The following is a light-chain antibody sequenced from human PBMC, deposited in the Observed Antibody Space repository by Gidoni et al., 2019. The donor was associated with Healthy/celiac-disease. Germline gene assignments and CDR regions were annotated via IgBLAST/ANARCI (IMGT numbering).Light chain of an antibody. V-gene: IGLV1-40*01. CDR1: SSNIGAGYD. CDR2: GNS. J-gene: IGLJ2*01. CDR3: QSYDSSLSGYVV. Sequence: QSVLPPPPSVSGAPGQRVTISCTGSSSNIGAGYDVHWYQQLPGTATTLLIYGNSNRPSGVPDRFSGSKSGTSASLAITGLQAEDEADYYCQSYDSSLSGYVVFGGGTKLTVL.